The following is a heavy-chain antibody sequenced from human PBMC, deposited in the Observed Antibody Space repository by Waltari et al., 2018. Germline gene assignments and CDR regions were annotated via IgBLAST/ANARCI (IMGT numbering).Heavy chain of an antibody. J-gene: IGHJ4*02. V-gene: IGHV4-39*01. CDR1: GGSISSGSYY. Sequence: QLQLQESGPGLVKPSETLPLTCTVSGGSISSGSYYLGWVRQPPGKGLEWIGSIYYSGNTYYNPSLRSRVTLSVDTSKNQFSLKLSSVTAADTAVYYCARRHPGYCSNGVCSSFDFWGQGTLVTVSS. CDR2: IYYSGNT. D-gene: IGHD2-8*01. CDR3: ARRHPGYCSNGVCSSFDF.